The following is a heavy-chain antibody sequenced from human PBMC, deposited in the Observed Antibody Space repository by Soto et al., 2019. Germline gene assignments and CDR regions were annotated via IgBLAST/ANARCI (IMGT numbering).Heavy chain of an antibody. CDR1: GFTFTNYY. D-gene: IGHD1-1*01. J-gene: IGHJ4*02. V-gene: IGHV1-46*01. Sequence: QVQLVQSGAEVKKPGASVKVSCKASGFTFTNYYIHWVRQAPGQGLEWMGLINPSGGGTFYAQKFQGRVTVTRDTSTGTVYMELSNLRPEDTAVYFCARDSGDTTLRQWGRSFHYWGQGTLVTVSS. CDR2: INPSGGGT. CDR3: ARDSGDTTLRQWGRSFHY.